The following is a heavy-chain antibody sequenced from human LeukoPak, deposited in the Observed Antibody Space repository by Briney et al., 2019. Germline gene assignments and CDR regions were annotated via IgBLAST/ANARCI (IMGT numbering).Heavy chain of an antibody. J-gene: IGHJ4*02. Sequence: PGGSLRLSCAASGFTVSSNYMSLVRQAPGKGLEWVSVSYSGGSTYYADSVKGRCTISRDISKNPLYLQMTRLRAADSAVSYCAGAPWDTAMVNWGQGTLVTVSS. CDR2: SYSGGST. D-gene: IGHD5-18*01. CDR1: GFTVSSNY. CDR3: AGAPWDTAMVN. V-gene: IGHV3-66*02.